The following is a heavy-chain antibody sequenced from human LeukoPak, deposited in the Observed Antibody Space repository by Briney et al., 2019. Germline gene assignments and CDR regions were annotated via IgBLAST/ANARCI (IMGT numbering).Heavy chain of an antibody. D-gene: IGHD1-26*01. CDR1: GFTFSSYA. V-gene: IGHV3-23*01. Sequence: GGSLRLSCVVSGFTFSSYAMSWVRQAPGKGLEWVSAISGSGAKTYYADFVKGRFTISRDNSKNTLYLQMNSLRAEDTAVYYCAKEYSGSFSPFPSYFDYWGQGTLVTVSS. CDR2: ISGSGAKT. CDR3: AKEYSGSFSPFPSYFDY. J-gene: IGHJ4*02.